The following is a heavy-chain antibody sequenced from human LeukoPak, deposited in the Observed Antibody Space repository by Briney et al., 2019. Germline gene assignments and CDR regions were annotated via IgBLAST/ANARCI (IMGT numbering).Heavy chain of an antibody. V-gene: IGHV3-7*05. J-gene: IGHJ4*02. CDR2: IKEDGSEK. CDR3: VRDQGWLQFDY. D-gene: IGHD5-24*01. Sequence: QAGGSLRLSCAASGFTFRSSWMTWVRQAPGKGLEWVANIKEDGSEKYYVDPVKGRFTISRDNARNSLYLQINSLRAEDTAVYYCVRDQGWLQFDYWGQGTLVTVSA. CDR1: GFTFRSSW.